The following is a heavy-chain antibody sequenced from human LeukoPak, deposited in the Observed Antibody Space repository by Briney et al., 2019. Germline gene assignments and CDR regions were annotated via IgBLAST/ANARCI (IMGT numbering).Heavy chain of an antibody. D-gene: IGHD6-13*01. V-gene: IGHV4-39*07. CDR1: GGSISSSSYY. CDR2: IYYSGST. Sequence: PSETLSLTCTVSGGSISSSSYYWGWIRQPPGKGLEWIGSIYYSGSTYYNPSLKSRVTISVDTSKNQFSLKLSSVTAADTAVYYCARDERDPEYSSSWYLEGAFDIWGQGTMVTVSS. CDR3: ARDERDPEYSSSWYLEGAFDI. J-gene: IGHJ3*02.